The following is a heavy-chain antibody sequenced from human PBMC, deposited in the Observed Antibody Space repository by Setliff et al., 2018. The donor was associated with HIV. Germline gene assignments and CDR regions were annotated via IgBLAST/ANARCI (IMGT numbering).Heavy chain of an antibody. J-gene: IGHJ3*02. V-gene: IGHV1-46*01. CDR1: GYTFTSYY. CDR3: ARGYSGSYYEDAFDI. D-gene: IGHD1-26*01. Sequence: ASVKVSCKASGYTFTSYYIHWVRQAPGQGLGWMGIINPSGGSTSYAQRFQGRVTMTRDTSTSTVYMELGSLRSEDTAVYYCARGYSGSYYEDAFDIWGRGTMVTVSS. CDR2: INPSGGST.